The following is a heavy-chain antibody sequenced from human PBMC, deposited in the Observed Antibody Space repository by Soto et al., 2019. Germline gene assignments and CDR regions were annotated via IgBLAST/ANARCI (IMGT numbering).Heavy chain of an antibody. CDR1: GGYIGSYY. CDR3: ARALFHSIGGPL. Sequence: QVQLKESGPGLVKPSETLSLTCTVSGGYIGSYYWSWFRQPPGKGLEWIGFTSYSGITNYNSSLKSRVTMSIDTSKNQISLNLGSVTAADTAVYYGARALFHSIGGPLGGQGTLVTVSS. CDR2: TSYSGIT. V-gene: IGHV4-59*12. J-gene: IGHJ4*02. D-gene: IGHD6-19*01.